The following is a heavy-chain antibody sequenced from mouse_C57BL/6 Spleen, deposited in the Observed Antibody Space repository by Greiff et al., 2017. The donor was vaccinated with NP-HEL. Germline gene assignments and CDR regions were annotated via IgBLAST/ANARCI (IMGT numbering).Heavy chain of an antibody. D-gene: IGHD1-1*01. CDR3: TTGFGHDGSSYFAY. Sequence: EVQLQQSGAELVRPGASVKLSCTASGFNIKDDYMHWVKQRPEQGLEWLGWIDPENGDTEYASKFQGKATITADTSSNTAYLQLSSLTAEDTAVYYCTTGFGHDGSSYFAYWGQGTLGTGSA. CDR1: GFNIKDDY. J-gene: IGHJ3*01. CDR2: IDPENGDT. V-gene: IGHV14-4*01.